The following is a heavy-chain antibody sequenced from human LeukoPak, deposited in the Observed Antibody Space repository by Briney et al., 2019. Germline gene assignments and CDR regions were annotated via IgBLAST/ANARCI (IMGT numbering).Heavy chain of an antibody. CDR3: ARDNQAGAFDY. Sequence: GGSLRLSCAASGFTFSSYSMNWVRQAPGKGLELVSSISSSSSYIYYADSVKGRFTISRDNAKNSLYLQMNSLRAEDTAVYYCARDNQAGAFDYWGQGTLVTVSS. V-gene: IGHV3-21*01. CDR1: GFTFSSYS. D-gene: IGHD1-14*01. CDR2: ISSSSSYI. J-gene: IGHJ4*02.